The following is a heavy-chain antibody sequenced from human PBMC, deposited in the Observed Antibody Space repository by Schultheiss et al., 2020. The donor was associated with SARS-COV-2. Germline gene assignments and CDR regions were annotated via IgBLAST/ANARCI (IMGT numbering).Heavy chain of an antibody. D-gene: IGHD1-26*01. CDR1: GFSLSTSGVG. V-gene: IGHV2-5*01. J-gene: IGHJ3*02. CDR2: IYWNDDK. CDR3: ARSRRDNGAFDI. Sequence: SGPTLLKPTQTLTLTCTFSGFSLSTSGVGVGWIRQPPGKALEWLALIYWNDDKRYSPSLKSRLTITKDTSKNQVVLTMTNMDPVDTATYYCARSRRDNGAFDIWGQGTMVTVSS.